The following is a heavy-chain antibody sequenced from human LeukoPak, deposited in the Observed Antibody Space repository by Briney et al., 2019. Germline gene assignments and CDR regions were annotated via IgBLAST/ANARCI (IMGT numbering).Heavy chain of an antibody. CDR2: ISSSGSTI. J-gene: IGHJ4*02. D-gene: IGHD3-22*01. V-gene: IGHV3-11*01. Sequence: GGSLRLSCAASGSTFSDYYMSWIRQAPGKGLEWVSYISSSGSTIYYADSVKGRFTISRDNAKNSLYLQMNSLRAEDTAVYYCARDATYYYDSSGYYDYWGQGTLVTVSS. CDR3: ARDATYYYDSSGYYDY. CDR1: GSTFSDYY.